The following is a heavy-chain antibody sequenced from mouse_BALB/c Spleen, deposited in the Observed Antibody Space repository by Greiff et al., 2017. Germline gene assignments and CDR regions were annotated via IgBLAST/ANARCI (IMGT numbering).Heavy chain of an antibody. D-gene: IGHD1-1*01. J-gene: IGHJ4*01. V-gene: IGHV5-4*02. CDR1: GFTFSDYY. CDR2: ISDGGSYT. CDR3: ARDENYYGSSPSYAMDY. Sequence: EVQGVESGGGLVKPGGSLKLSCAASGFTFSDYYMYWVRQTPEKRLEWVATISDGGSYTYYPDSVKGRFTISRDNAKNNLYLQMSSLKSEDTAMYYCARDENYYGSSPSYAMDYWGQGTSVTVSS.